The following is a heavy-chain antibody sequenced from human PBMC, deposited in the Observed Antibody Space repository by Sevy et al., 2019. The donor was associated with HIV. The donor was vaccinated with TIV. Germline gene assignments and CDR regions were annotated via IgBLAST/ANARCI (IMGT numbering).Heavy chain of an antibody. CDR2: IFHSGST. Sequence: SETLSLTCAVSGDSISSGLYSWNWIRQPPGKGLEWIGYIFHSGSTYYNPSLKSRATISVDRSKNQFSLKLSSVTAADTAVYYCARDGGTVTTPGFFDIWGQGTMVTVSS. CDR1: GDSISSGLYS. J-gene: IGHJ3*02. CDR3: ARDGGTVTTPGFFDI. D-gene: IGHD4-17*01. V-gene: IGHV4-30-2*01.